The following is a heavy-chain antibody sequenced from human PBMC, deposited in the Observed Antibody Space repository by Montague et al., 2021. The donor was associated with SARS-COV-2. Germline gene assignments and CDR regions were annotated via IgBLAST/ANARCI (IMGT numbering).Heavy chain of an antibody. Sequence: SETLSLTCAVHGGSFSGYYWNWIRQRPGKGLEWIGEINHGGSTNYNPSLKNRHTISADTSKNQFSLKLTSVAATDTAVYYCARLRDGVVPSPILGIGPYFTYYYMDVWGKGTTVTVS. V-gene: IGHV4-34*01. J-gene: IGHJ6*03. CDR3: ARLRDGVVPSPILGIGPYFTYYYMDV. CDR1: GGSFSGYY. CDR2: INHGGST. D-gene: IGHD2-15*01.